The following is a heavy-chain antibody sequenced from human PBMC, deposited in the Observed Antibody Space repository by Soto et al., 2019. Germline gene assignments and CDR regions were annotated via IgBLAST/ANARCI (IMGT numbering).Heavy chain of an antibody. Sequence: DVQLVETGGGVVPPGGSLRLSCAASGLTFNRYWMHCVRHAPGKGLVWVSHINTDGSNTNYADSVKGRFTISRDNAKSTLFLQMNSLRDEDTAVYYCAREFCSGGNCYTYYFDPWGQGIPVTVSS. CDR3: AREFCSGGNCYTYYFDP. V-gene: IGHV3-74*01. CDR2: INTDGSNT. J-gene: IGHJ5*02. CDR1: GLTFNRYW. D-gene: IGHD2-15*01.